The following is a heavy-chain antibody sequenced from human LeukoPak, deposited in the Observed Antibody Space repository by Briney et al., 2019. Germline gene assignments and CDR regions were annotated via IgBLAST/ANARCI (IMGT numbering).Heavy chain of an antibody. Sequence: GGSLRLSCVVSGLTVTKNYISWVRQAPGKGPEWVSLLYTGETTFYADSVKGRFTISRDNSKNTLYLQMNSLRPEDTAVYYCAKDPRDHSYGWSWRYFDYWGQGTLVTVSS. CDR2: LYTGETT. CDR3: AKDPRDHSYGWSWRYFDY. V-gene: IGHV3-66*02. D-gene: IGHD5-18*01. CDR1: GLTVTKNY. J-gene: IGHJ4*02.